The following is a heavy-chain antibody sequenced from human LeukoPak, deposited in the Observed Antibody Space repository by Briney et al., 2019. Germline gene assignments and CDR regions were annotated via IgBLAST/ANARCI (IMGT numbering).Heavy chain of an antibody. V-gene: IGHV3-23*01. Sequence: GGSLRLSCAASGFTFSSYAMSWVRQAPGKGLEWVSAISGSGGSTYYADSVKGRFTISRDNSKNTLYLQMNSLRAEDTAVYYCASSRDGYNFLFDYWGQGTLVTVSS. J-gene: IGHJ4*02. D-gene: IGHD5-24*01. CDR2: ISGSGGST. CDR1: GFTFSSYA. CDR3: ASSRDGYNFLFDY.